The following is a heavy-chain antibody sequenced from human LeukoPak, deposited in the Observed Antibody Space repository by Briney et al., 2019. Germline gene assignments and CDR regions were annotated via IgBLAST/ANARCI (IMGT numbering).Heavy chain of an antibody. CDR2: INHSGST. J-gene: IGHJ4*02. Sequence: SETLSLTCAVYGGSFSGYCWSWIRQPPGKGLEWIGEINHSGSTNYNPSLKSRVTISVDTSRNQFSLKLSSVTAADTAVYYCARGGKYCSGGSCYYGYWGQGTLVTVSS. CDR1: GGSFSGYC. D-gene: IGHD2-15*01. V-gene: IGHV4-34*01. CDR3: ARGGKYCSGGSCYYGY.